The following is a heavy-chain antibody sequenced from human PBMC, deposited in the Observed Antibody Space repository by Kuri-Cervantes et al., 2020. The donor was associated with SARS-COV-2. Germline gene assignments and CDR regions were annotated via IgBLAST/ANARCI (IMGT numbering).Heavy chain of an antibody. D-gene: IGHD6-19*01. J-gene: IGHJ4*02. V-gene: IGHV3-21*01. CDR3: ARGVGSGRKLFDY. CDR1: GFTFSSYS. CDR2: ISSSGGTI. Sequence: GGSLRLSCAASGFTFSSYSMNWVRQAPGKGLEWVSSISSSGGTIYYADSVRGRFTISRDNTKNSLYLQMNSLRAEDTAVYYCARGVGSGRKLFDYWGQGTLVTVSS.